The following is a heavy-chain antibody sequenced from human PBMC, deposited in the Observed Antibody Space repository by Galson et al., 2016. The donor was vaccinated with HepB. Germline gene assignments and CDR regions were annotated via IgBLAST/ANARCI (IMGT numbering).Heavy chain of an antibody. Sequence: SVKVSCKASGGTFSSHAISWVRQAPGQGLEWMGGIIPMIGPANYAQTFQGRVTITADESTNTAYMELTSLRSDDTAVYYCARGRPLPLGELLKSYYFDYWGQGTLVTVSS. V-gene: IGHV1-69*13. CDR3: ARGRPLPLGELLKSYYFDY. D-gene: IGHD3-16*01. CDR2: IIPMIGPA. J-gene: IGHJ4*01. CDR1: GGTFSSHA.